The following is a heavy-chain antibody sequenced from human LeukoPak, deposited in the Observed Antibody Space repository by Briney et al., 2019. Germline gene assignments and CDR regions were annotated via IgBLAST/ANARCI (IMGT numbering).Heavy chain of an antibody. Sequence: EASVKVSCKASGYTLTSYYMHWVRQAPGQGLEGMGLINPTGGSTGYAQKFQGRVTMTRDMSTSTDYMELSSLRSEDTAIYYCARDNSVGDNAWWFDPWGQGTLVTVSS. CDR3: ARDNSVGDNAWWFDP. V-gene: IGHV1-46*01. CDR1: GYTLTSYY. D-gene: IGHD1-26*01. CDR2: INPTGGST. J-gene: IGHJ5*02.